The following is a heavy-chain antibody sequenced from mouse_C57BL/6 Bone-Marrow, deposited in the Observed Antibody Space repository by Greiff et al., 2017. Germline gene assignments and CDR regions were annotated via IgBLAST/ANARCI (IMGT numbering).Heavy chain of an antibody. CDR3: TTLLPNLYFDV. Sequence: VQLQESGAALVRPAASVPLSCTASGFNINDDYMHWVMQRPEQGLEWIVWMDPENGDTDYASEFQGKATITADTSSNTAYLQLSSLTSEDTAVYYCTTLLPNLYFDVWGTGTTVTVSS. CDR1: GFNINDDY. J-gene: IGHJ1*03. D-gene: IGHD2-10*01. V-gene: IGHV14-4*01. CDR2: MDPENGDT.